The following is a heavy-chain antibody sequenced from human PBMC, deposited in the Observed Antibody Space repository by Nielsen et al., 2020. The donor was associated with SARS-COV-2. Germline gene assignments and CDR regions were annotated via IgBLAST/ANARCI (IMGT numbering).Heavy chain of an antibody. CDR1: GFTFSSYA. J-gene: IGHJ5*02. D-gene: IGHD3-10*01. Sequence: GESLKISCAASGFTFSSYAMSWVRQAPGKGLEWVSAISGSGGSTYYADSVKGRFTISRDNSKNTLYLQMNSLRAEDTAVYYCAKDYGSGSYENWFDPWGQEPWSPSPQ. V-gene: IGHV3-23*01. CDR2: ISGSGGST. CDR3: AKDYGSGSYENWFDP.